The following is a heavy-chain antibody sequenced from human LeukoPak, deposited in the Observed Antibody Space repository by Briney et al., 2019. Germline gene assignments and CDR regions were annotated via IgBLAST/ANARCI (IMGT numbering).Heavy chain of an antibody. D-gene: IGHD3-16*01. CDR3: AKDGGVNWGNWFDS. Sequence: GGSLRLPYAASGFTFSNYGMSWVRQAPGQGLEWVSTISDSGGIAYYADSVKGRFTISRDNSRSTLYLQMNSPRAEDTAEYYCAKDGGVNWGNWFDSWGQGTLVTVSS. J-gene: IGHJ5*01. V-gene: IGHV3-23*01. CDR1: GFTFSNYG. CDR2: ISDSGGIA.